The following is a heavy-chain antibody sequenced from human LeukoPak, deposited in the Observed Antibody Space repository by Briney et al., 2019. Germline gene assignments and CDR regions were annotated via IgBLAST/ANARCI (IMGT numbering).Heavy chain of an antibody. CDR1: GGSISSYY. CDR3: ARADMEQWLESEWFDP. CDR2: IYTSGST. J-gene: IGHJ5*02. Sequence: TSETLSLTCTVSGGSISSYYWSWIRQPAGKGLEWIGRIYTSGSTNYNPSLKSRVTMSVVTSKNQFSLKLSSVTAADTAVYYCARADMEQWLESEWFDPWGQGTLVTVSS. V-gene: IGHV4-4*07. D-gene: IGHD6-19*01.